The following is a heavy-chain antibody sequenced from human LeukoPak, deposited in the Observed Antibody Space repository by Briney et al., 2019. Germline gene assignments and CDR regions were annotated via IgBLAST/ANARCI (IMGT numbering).Heavy chain of an antibody. J-gene: IGHJ4*02. D-gene: IGHD2/OR15-2a*01. Sequence: GGSLRLSCAASGSSFSSYWMHWGRQAPGKGLVWVARISPDGSSALSADSVRGRFTISRDNADNTLYLQLNSLRAEDTAVYYCARVSFCPRCHFDYWGQGTLVTVSS. CDR2: ISPDGSSA. V-gene: IGHV3-74*03. CDR3: ARVSFCPRCHFDY. CDR1: GSSFSSYW.